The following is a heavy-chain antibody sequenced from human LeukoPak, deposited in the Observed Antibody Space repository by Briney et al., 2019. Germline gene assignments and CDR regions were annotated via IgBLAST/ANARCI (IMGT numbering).Heavy chain of an antibody. Sequence: GASVKVSCKASGGTFSSYAISWVRQAPGQGLEWMGGIIPIFGTANYAQKFQGRVTITTDESTSTAYMELSSLRSEDTAVYYCARCIAARPHCYYYYMDVWGKGTTVTVSS. CDR3: ARCIAARPHCYYYYMDV. J-gene: IGHJ6*03. CDR1: GGTFSSYA. CDR2: IIPIFGTA. V-gene: IGHV1-69*05. D-gene: IGHD6-6*01.